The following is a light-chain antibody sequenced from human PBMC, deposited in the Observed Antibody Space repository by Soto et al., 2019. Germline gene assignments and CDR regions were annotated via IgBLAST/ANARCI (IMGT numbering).Light chain of an antibody. CDR3: QQYNFWPPLT. CDR1: QSVNSN. J-gene: IGKJ4*01. Sequence: EIVMTQSPATLSVSPGERATLSCRASQSVNSNLAWYRQKPGQAPRLLISDASTRATGVPARFSGSGSGTEFTLTISSLQSEDSGIYDCQQYNFWPPLTFGGGTKVEI. V-gene: IGKV3-15*01. CDR2: DAS.